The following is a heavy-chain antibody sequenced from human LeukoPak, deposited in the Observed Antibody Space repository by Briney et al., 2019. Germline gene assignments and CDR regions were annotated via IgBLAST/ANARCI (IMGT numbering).Heavy chain of an antibody. Sequence: GGSLRLSCSAPGFTFSDYALNWVRQAPGKGLVWVPTINVGGATAYYADSVKGRFTTSRDTSKNTLYLYMNSLRAEDTALYYCCFGVLSSVFFDYWGQGTPVTVSS. V-gene: IGHV3-23*01. D-gene: IGHD3-3*01. CDR3: CFGVLSSVFFDY. CDR1: GFTFSDYA. J-gene: IGHJ4*02. CDR2: INVGGATA.